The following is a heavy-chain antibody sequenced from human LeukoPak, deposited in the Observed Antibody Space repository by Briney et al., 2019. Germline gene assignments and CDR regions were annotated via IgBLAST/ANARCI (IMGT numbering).Heavy chain of an antibody. CDR1: GGTFSSYA. CDR3: ARDRSGSNRWFDP. D-gene: IGHD2-15*01. Sequence: AASVKVSCXASGGTFSSYAISWVRQAHGQGLEWMGGIIPIFGTANYAQKFQGRVTITTDESTSTAYMELSSLRSEDTAVYYCARDRSGSNRWFDPWGQGTLVTVSS. CDR2: IIPIFGTA. V-gene: IGHV1-69*05. J-gene: IGHJ5*02.